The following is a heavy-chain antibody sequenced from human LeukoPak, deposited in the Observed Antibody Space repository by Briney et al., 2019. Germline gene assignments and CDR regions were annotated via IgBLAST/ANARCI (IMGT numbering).Heavy chain of an antibody. CDR1: GSTFSGYW. V-gene: IGHV3-7*01. CDR2: IKEDGSQK. D-gene: IGHD1-26*01. J-gene: IGHJ4*02. CDR3: ARCGSESDY. Sequence: GGSLRLSCAASGSTFSGYWMTWVRQAPGKGLEWVANIKEDGSQKNYVDSVKGRFAISRDNAKDSLYLQMDSLRAEDTAVYYCARCGSESDYRGQGTLVTVSS.